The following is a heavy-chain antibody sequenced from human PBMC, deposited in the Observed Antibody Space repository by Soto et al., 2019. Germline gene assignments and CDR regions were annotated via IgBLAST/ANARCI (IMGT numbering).Heavy chain of an antibody. Sequence: SETLSLTCAVYGGSFSGYYWSWIRQPPGKGLEWIGEINHSGSTNYNPSLKSRVTISVDTSKNQFSLKLSSVTAADTAVYYCARARGSSSSAGANFDYWGQGTLVTVSS. J-gene: IGHJ4*02. CDR3: ARARGSSSSAGANFDY. CDR2: INHSGST. CDR1: GGSFSGYY. V-gene: IGHV4-34*01. D-gene: IGHD6-6*01.